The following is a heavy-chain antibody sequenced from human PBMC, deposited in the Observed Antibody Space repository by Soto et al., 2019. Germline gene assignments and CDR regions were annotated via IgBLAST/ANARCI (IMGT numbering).Heavy chain of an antibody. CDR2: IYYSGNT. J-gene: IGHJ4*02. D-gene: IGHD7-27*01. CDR1: GGSISGSSYY. V-gene: IGHV4-39*01. Sequence: PSETLSLTCTVSGGSISGSSYYWGWIRQPPGKGLEWIGSIYYSGNTYYNPSLKSRVTISVDTAKNQFSLKLSSVTAADTAVYYCARGPSGDKVHYWGQGALVTVSS. CDR3: ARGPSGDKVHY.